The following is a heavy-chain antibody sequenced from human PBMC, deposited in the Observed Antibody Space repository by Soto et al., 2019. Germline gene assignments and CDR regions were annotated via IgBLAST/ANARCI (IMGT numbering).Heavy chain of an antibody. CDR2: IYYSGST. CDR1: GGSVSSGSYY. D-gene: IGHD5-18*01. V-gene: IGHV4-61*01. CDR3: ARISGYSYGLPPYFDY. J-gene: IGHJ4*02. Sequence: SETLSLTCTVSGGSVSSGSYYWSWIRQPPGKGLEWIGYIYYSGSTNYNPSLKSRVTISVDTSKNQFSLKLSSVTAADTAVYYYARISGYSYGLPPYFDYWGQGTLVTVSS.